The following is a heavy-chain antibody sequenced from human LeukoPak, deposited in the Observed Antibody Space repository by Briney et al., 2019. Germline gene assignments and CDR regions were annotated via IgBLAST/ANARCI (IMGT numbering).Heavy chain of an antibody. CDR2: INHSGST. CDR3: VRGRQGTK. CDR1: GGSFSGYY. V-gene: IGHV4-34*01. J-gene: IGHJ4*02. Sequence: PSETLSLTCAVYGGSFSGYYWSWIRQPPGKGLEWIGEINHSGSTNYNPSLKSRVTISIDTSKNQFSLKVSSVTAADTAVYYCVRGRQGTKWGQGTLVTVSS.